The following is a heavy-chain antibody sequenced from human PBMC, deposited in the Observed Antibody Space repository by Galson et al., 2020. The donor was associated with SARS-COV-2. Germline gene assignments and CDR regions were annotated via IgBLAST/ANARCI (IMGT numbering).Heavy chain of an antibody. V-gene: IGHV3-11*01. CDR1: GFTFSDYY. J-gene: IGHJ5*02. CDR2: ISGGGWTI. Sequence: LSLTCAASGFTFSDYYMTWIRQVPGKGLEFVLYISGGGWTISYADSVKGRFTISRDSAKNSLYLHMNNLGADDTAVYYCARDFQSGAGFYDLWGQGTLVTVSS. D-gene: IGHD7-27*01. CDR3: ARDFQSGAGFYDL.